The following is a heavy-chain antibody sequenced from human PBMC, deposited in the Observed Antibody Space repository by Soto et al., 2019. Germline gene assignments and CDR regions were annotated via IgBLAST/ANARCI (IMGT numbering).Heavy chain of an antibody. J-gene: IGHJ3*02. CDR1: GLTVSGKKY. CDR2: VYDLDGT. D-gene: IGHD1-7*01. V-gene: IGHV3-53*01. Sequence: DVQLVESGGGLIQPGGSLRLSCVASGLTVSGKKYMAWVRQAPGKGPEGVSGVYDLDGTYYAYSVRGRFTTSIDSSRTTVYLQMRELRAEDTALYFCATWQLREHAYYIWGQVTMVTVSS. CDR3: ATWQLREHAYYI.